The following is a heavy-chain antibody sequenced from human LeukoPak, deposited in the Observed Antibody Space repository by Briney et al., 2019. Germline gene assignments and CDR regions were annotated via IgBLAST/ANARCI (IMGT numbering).Heavy chain of an antibody. V-gene: IGHV1-18*01. Sequence: ASVKVSCKASGYTFTSYGISWVRQAPGQGLEWMGWISAYNGNTNYAQKLQGRVTMTTDTSTSTAYMELRSLRSDDTAVYYCARDLDIVVVPAAFYYYYGMDVWGQGTTVTVSS. CDR3: ARDLDIVVVPAAFYYYYGMDV. J-gene: IGHJ6*02. CDR1: GYTFTSYG. D-gene: IGHD2-2*01. CDR2: ISAYNGNT.